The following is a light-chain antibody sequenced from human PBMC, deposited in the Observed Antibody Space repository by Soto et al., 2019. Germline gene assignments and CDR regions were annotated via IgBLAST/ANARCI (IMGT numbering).Light chain of an antibody. CDR1: QTISSN. CDR3: QQYYKWPPRT. Sequence: EIVVTQSPATLSVSPGERASVSCRASQTISSNLAWYQQKPGQAPRLLIYGASTRATGIPARFSGSGSGTEFTLTISSLQFEDFAVYYCQQYYKWPPRTFGQGTKVEIK. V-gene: IGKV3-15*01. J-gene: IGKJ1*01. CDR2: GAS.